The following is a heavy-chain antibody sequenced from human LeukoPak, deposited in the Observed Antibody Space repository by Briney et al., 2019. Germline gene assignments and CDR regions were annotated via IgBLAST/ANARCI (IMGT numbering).Heavy chain of an antibody. D-gene: IGHD2-8*01. V-gene: IGHV4-31*03. CDR1: GGSISSGGYY. J-gene: IGHJ6*03. Sequence: PSETLSLTCTVSGGSISSGGYYWSWIRQHPGKGLEWIGYIYYSGSTHCNPSLKSRVTISVDTSKNQFSLKLSSVTAADTAVYYCAVYTDYYYYMDVWGKGTTVTVSS. CDR3: AVYTDYYYYMDV. CDR2: IYYSGST.